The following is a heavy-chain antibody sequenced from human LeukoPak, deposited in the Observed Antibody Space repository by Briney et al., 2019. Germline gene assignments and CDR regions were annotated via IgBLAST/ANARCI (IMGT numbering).Heavy chain of an antibody. CDR1: GYTFLSYD. Sequence: GASLKVSCQASGYTFLSYDINWVRQATGQTLEWMGWMNPNSGNTGYAQKCQGRVTMTRNTSISTAYMELSSLRSEDTAVYYCAIERDGFDYWGRGTLVTVSS. J-gene: IGHJ4*02. V-gene: IGHV1-8*01. CDR3: AIERDGFDY. D-gene: IGHD5-24*01. CDR2: MNPNSGNT.